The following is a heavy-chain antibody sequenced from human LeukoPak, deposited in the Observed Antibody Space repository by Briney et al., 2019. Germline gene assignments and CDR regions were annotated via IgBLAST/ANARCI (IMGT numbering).Heavy chain of an antibody. CDR2: IYWDDDK. Sequence: SGPTLVKPTPTLTLTCTFSGFSLSTTGVGVGWIRQPPGKALEWLALIYWDDDKRYSPSLNSRLTITKDTSKNQVVLTMTNMDPVDTATYYCALHSEVGVVNDYWGQGTLVTVSS. D-gene: IGHD3-3*01. CDR1: GFSLSTTGVG. V-gene: IGHV2-5*02. J-gene: IGHJ4*02. CDR3: ALHSEVGVVNDY.